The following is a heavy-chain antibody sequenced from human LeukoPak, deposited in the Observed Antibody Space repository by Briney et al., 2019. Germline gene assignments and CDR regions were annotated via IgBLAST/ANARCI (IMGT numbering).Heavy chain of an antibody. V-gene: IGHV1-24*01. CDR1: GYTLTELS. CDR2: FDPEDGET. J-gene: IGHJ2*01. D-gene: IGHD2-21*01. Sequence: ASVKVSCKVSGYTLTELSMHWVRQAPGKELEWMGGFDPEDGETIYAQKFQGRVTMTEDTSTDTAYMELSSLRSEDTAVYYCATVRWGLIRGWYFDLWGRGTLVTVSS. CDR3: ATVRWGLIRGWYFDL.